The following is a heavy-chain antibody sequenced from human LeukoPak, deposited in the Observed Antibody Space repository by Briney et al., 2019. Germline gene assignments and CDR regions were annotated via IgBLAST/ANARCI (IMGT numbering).Heavy chain of an antibody. CDR1: GGSISSGSYY. CDR3: ARDRNYYDSSGYYTDAFDI. Sequence: PSQTLSLTCTVSGGSISSGSYYWSWIRQPAGKGLEWIGRIYTSGSTNYNPSLKSRVTISVDTSKNQFSLKLSSVTAADTDVYYCARDRNYYDSSGYYTDAFDIWGQGTMVTVSS. CDR2: IYTSGST. J-gene: IGHJ3*02. D-gene: IGHD3-22*01. V-gene: IGHV4-61*02.